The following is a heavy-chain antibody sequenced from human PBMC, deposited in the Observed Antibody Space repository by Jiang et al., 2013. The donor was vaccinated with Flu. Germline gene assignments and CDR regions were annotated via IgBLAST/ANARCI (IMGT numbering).Heavy chain of an antibody. CDR2: ISALNGNT. J-gene: IGHJ4*02. V-gene: IGHV1-18*01. D-gene: IGHD2-2*01. CDR1: GYNFASYG. Sequence: GAEVKKPGASVKVSCKASGYNFASYGISWVRQAPGQGLEWMGWISALNGNTEYTQKFQGRVTMTTDTSTSTAYMELRSLRSDDTAVYYCARDDIVVANGRAFDHWGQGTLVTVSS. CDR3: ARDDIVVANGRAFDH.